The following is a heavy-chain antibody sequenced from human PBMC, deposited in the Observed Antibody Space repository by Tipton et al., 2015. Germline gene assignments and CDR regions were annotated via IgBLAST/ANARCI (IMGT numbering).Heavy chain of an antibody. CDR2: ISYSGST. V-gene: IGHV4-59*08. CDR1: GGSISSYY. J-gene: IGHJ4*02. CDR3: ARHKDSGTYPMDC. Sequence: TLSLTCTVSGGSISSYYWSWIRQSPGKGLEWIGYISYSGSTNYNPSLKSRVTISVDTSKTQFSLKMSSVTASDTDFYYCARHKDSGTYPMDCWGQGTLVTVSS. D-gene: IGHD3-10*01.